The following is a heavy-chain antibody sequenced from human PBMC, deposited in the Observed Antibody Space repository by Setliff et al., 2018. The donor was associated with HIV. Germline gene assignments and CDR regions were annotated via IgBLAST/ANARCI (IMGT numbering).Heavy chain of an antibody. CDR2: INNDGSST. CDR1: GFTFGDYA. D-gene: IGHD6-25*01. J-gene: IGHJ3*02. CDR3: VGPFGYNGFYI. Sequence: GGSLRLSCTASGFTFGDYAMSWVRQAPGKGLVWVSRINNDGSSTTYADSVKGRFTISKDIAKNTLNLQMNSLRAEDTAIYYCVGPFGYNGFYIWGQGTMVTVS. V-gene: IGHV3-74*01.